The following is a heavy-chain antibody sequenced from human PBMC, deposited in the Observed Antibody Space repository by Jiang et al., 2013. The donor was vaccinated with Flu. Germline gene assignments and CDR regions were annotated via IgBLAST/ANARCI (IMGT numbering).Heavy chain of an antibody. D-gene: IGHD3-10*01. V-gene: IGHV4-39*07. Sequence: GSIYYSGSTYYNPSLKSRVTISVDTSKNQFSLKLSSVTAADTAVYYCARDLRRFGELVAWFDPVGPREPWSPSP. CDR2: IYYSGST. J-gene: IGHJ5*02. CDR3: ARDLRRFGELVAWFDP.